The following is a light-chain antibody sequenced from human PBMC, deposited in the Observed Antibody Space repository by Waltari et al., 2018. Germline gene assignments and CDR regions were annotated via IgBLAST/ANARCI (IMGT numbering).Light chain of an antibody. CDR2: GAS. V-gene: IGKV3-15*01. CDR3: QQYNNWPPTT. CDR1: QSVSNN. Sequence: EIVMTQSPATLSVSPGERATLSCRASQSVSNNLAWYQQKPGQAPRLLISGASTRATGIPARFSGSGSGTEFTLTISSLQSEDFAVYYCQQYNNWPPTTCGQGTKLEIK. J-gene: IGKJ2*01.